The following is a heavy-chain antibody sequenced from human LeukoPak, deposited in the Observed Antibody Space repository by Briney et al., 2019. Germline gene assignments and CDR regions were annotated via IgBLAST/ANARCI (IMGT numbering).Heavy chain of an antibody. D-gene: IGHD3-10*01. CDR1: GGSFSGYY. V-gene: IGHV4-34*09. Sequence: NASETLSLTCAVYGGSFSGYYWSWIRQPPGKGLEWIGYIYYSGSTYYNPSLKSRVTISVDTSKNQFSLKLSSVTAADTAVYYCARALWSTSPVDYWGQGTLVTVSS. CDR3: ARALWSTSPVDY. CDR2: IYYSGST. J-gene: IGHJ4*02.